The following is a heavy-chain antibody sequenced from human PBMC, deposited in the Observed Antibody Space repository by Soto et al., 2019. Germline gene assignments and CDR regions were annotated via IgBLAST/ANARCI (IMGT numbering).Heavy chain of an antibody. V-gene: IGHV3-48*04. CDR1: GFTLSTYS. CDR2: ISGSSHII. CDR3: ARELDGIDV. Sequence: GGSLRLSCAASGFTLSTYSLNWVRQAPGKGLEWLSYISGSSHIIYYADSVKGRFTISRDNAKNSLYLQMNSLRAEDTAVYYCARELDGIDVWGQGTTVTVSS. J-gene: IGHJ6*02.